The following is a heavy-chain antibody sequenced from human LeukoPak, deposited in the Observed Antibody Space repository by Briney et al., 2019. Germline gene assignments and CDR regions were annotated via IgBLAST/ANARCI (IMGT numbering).Heavy chain of an antibody. CDR1: GGIFSKYG. J-gene: IGHJ3*02. V-gene: IGHV1-69*10. CDR3: ARDRRGGDAFDI. D-gene: IGHD6-25*01. Sequence: GASVKVSCKASGGIFSKYGISWVRQAPGQGLEWMGGIIPTLDIANYAQKFQGRVTISADKSTSTDYMELSSLRSEDTAMYYCARDRRGGDAFDIWGQGTMVTVSS. CDR2: IIPTLDIA.